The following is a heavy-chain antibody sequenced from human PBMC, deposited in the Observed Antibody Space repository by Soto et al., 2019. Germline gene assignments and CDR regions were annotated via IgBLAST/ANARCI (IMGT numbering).Heavy chain of an antibody. CDR1: GGSISSGNYY. D-gene: IGHD6-13*01. CDR3: GRMYTSSWLFDP. J-gene: IGHJ5*02. CDR2: IYYSGTT. Sequence: SETLSLTCPVSGGSISSGNYYWGWIRQPPGKGLEWIGSIYYSGTTYYNPSLKSRVTVSVDTSKNQFSLKLSSVTAADTAVYYCGRMYTSSWLFDPWGQGTLVTVSS. V-gene: IGHV4-39*01.